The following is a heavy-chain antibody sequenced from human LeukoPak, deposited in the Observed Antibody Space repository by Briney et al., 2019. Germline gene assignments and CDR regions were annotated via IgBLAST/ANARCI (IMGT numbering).Heavy chain of an antibody. D-gene: IGHD2-8*01. V-gene: IGHV4-38-2*02. CDR3: ASVLGQI. CDR2: IYHRGST. J-gene: IGHJ4*02. CDR1: GYSISSGYY. Sequence: SETLSLTCTVSGYSISSGYYWGWIRQPPGKGLEWIGSIYHRGSTYYNPSLKSRVTISVDTSKNQFSLKLSSVTAADTAVYYCASVLGQIWGQGTLVTVSS.